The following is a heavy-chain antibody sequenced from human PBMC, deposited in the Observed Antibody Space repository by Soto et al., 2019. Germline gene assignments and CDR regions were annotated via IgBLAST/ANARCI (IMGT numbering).Heavy chain of an antibody. V-gene: IGHV3-48*01. J-gene: IGHJ4*02. CDR2: ISSSSSTI. Sequence: SGFTCSSYSMNWVRQAPGKGLEWVSYISSSSSTIYYADSVKGRFTISRDNAKNSLYLQMNSLRAEDTAVYYCARDLNLGSFDYWGQGTQVTVSS. CDR3: ARDLNLGSFDY. CDR1: GFTCSSYS.